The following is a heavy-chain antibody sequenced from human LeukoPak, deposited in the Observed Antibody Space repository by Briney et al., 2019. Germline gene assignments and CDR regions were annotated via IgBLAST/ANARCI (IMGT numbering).Heavy chain of an antibody. CDR3: AKFCGGSTSCYLIDY. J-gene: IGHJ4*02. D-gene: IGHD2-2*01. CDR2: VSGSGGST. V-gene: IGHV3-23*01. Sequence: PGGSLRLSCAASGFTFSSYAMTWFRQAPGKGLEWVSVVSGSGGSTYYADSVKGRFTISRDNSKNTLSLQMNSLRAEDTAVYYCAKFCGGSTSCYLIDYWGQGTLVTVSS. CDR1: GFTFSSYA.